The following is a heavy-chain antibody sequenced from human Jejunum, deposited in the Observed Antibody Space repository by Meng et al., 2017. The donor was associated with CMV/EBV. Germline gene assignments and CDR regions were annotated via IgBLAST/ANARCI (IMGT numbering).Heavy chain of an antibody. CDR3: VRYENLQHGMDV. CDR1: GFTVNTFW. J-gene: IGHJ6*02. Sequence: AASGFTVNTFWMTWVHQAPGKGLEWVANIKEDGRGQWYVDSVKGRFTISRDNARKSLYLQMNSLRAEDTAVYYCVRYENLQHGMDVWGQGTTVTVSS. CDR2: IKEDGRGQ. V-gene: IGHV3-7*01. D-gene: IGHD1-1*01.